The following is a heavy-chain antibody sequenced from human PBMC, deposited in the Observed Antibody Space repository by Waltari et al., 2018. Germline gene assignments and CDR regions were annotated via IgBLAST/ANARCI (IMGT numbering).Heavy chain of an antibody. CDR2: IYPGDSDT. V-gene: IGHV5-51*01. Sequence: EVQLVQSGPEVTKPGESLKFSCKGSDYGFTSSWIGWVPQIRGKGLGWMGIIYPGDSDTRYSPSFQGQVTISADKSISTAYLQWSSLKASDTAMYYCARLDYSNYVTYYGMDVWGQGTTVTVSS. J-gene: IGHJ6*02. D-gene: IGHD4-4*01. CDR3: ARLDYSNYVTYYGMDV. CDR1: DYGFTSSW.